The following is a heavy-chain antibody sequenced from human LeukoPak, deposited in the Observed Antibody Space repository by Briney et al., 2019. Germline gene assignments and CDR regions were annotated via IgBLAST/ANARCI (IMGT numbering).Heavy chain of an antibody. CDR3: AKDVAAAGTLYYFDY. J-gene: IGHJ4*02. CDR1: GFTVSSNY. CDR2: IYSGGST. V-gene: IGHV3-53*01. D-gene: IGHD6-13*01. Sequence: GGSLRLSCAASGFTVSSNYMSWVRQAPGKGLEWVSVIYSGGSTYYADSVKGRFTISRDNSKNTLYLQMNSLRAEDTAVYYCAKDVAAAGTLYYFDYWGQGTLVTVSS.